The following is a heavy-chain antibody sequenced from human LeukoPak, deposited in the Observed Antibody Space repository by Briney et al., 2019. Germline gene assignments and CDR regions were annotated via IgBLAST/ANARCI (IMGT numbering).Heavy chain of an antibody. CDR2: INHSGST. D-gene: IGHD3-22*01. Sequence: PSETLSLTCAVYGGSFSGYYWSWIRQPPGKGLEWIGEINHSGSTNYNPSLKSRVTISVDTSKNQFSLKLSSVTAADTAVYCCARALNYDSSGLTRYYFDYWGQGTLVTVSS. J-gene: IGHJ4*02. CDR1: GGSFSGYY. CDR3: ARALNYDSSGLTRYYFDY. V-gene: IGHV4-34*01.